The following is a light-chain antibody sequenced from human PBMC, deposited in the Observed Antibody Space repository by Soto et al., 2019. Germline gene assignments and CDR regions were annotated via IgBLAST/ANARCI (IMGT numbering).Light chain of an antibody. V-gene: IGLV2-23*02. CDR2: EVT. CDR3: CSYAPTRNSYV. J-gene: IGLJ1*01. CDR1: SSDVGSYNL. Sequence: QSVLTQPASVSGSPGRSITISCTGTSSDVGSYNLVSWYQHHPGTAPKLIIYEVTKRPSGVSNRFSASKSGNTASLTISGLQAEDDADYYCCSYAPTRNSYVFGSGTKVTVL.